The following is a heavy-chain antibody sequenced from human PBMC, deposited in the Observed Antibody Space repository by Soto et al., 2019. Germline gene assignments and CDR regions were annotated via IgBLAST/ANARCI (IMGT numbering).Heavy chain of an antibody. CDR2: VKQDGSER. J-gene: IGHJ6*02. CDR3: AGERVVVPATIFYYYALDV. D-gene: IGHD2-15*01. Sequence: GGSLRLSCAASGFSFRDYWMSWVRQAPGKGLEWVANVKQDGSERYYVDSVKGRFTISRDNAKNSLYLQMNSLRAEDTAVYYCAGERVVVPATIFYYYALDVWGQGTTVTVSS. V-gene: IGHV3-7*05. CDR1: GFSFRDYW.